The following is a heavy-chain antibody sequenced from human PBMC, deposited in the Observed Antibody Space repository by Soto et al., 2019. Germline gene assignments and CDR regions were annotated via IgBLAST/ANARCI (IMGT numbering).Heavy chain of an antibody. Sequence: QAGGSLRLSCATSGFTFSMYAMTWVRKAPGKGLEWVSAISDGGDTTFYADSVKGRFTISRDNSKNTLYLQMNSLRVEDTAVYYCAKDPTMVTRGYFNYWGQGTLVTVSS. CDR3: AKDPTMVTRGYFNY. D-gene: IGHD4-17*01. V-gene: IGHV3-23*01. CDR1: GFTFSMYA. CDR2: ISDGGDTT. J-gene: IGHJ4*02.